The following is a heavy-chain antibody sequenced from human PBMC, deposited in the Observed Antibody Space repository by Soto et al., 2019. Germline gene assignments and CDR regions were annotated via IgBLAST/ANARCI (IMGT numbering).Heavy chain of an antibody. CDR2: ISSDGRST. Sequence: EVQLVESGGGLVQPGGSLRLSCAASGFTFNTYWMHWVRQAPGKGLVWVSRISSDGRSTTYADSVKGRFTISRDNANNSMYLQMDSLRAEDTAVYYCARELPSVGVGTVNRGHAKDVCGQGTTVTVSS. V-gene: IGHV3-74*01. CDR1: GFTFNTYW. J-gene: IGHJ6*02. CDR3: ARELPSVGVGTVNRGHAKDV. D-gene: IGHD3-3*01.